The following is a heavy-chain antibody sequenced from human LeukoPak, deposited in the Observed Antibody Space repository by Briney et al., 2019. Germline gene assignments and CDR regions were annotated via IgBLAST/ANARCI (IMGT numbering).Heavy chain of an antibody. V-gene: IGHV4-59*01. Sequence: SETLSLTCTVSGGSISSYYCSWIRQPPGKGLEWIGYIYYSGSTNYNPSLKSRVTISVDTSKNQFSLKLSSVTAADTAVYYCARAKPIRGPDAFDIWGQGTMVTVSS. CDR3: ARAKPIRGPDAFDI. CDR1: GGSISSYY. CDR2: IYYSGST. J-gene: IGHJ3*02. D-gene: IGHD3-10*01.